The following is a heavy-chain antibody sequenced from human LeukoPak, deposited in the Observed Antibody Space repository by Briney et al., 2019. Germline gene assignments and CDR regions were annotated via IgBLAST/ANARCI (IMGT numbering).Heavy chain of an antibody. CDR3: ARDQSLLWWSRNAYYYYGMDV. Sequence: GGSLRLSCAASGFTFSSYAMHWVRQAPGKGLEWVAVISYDGSNKYYADSVKGRFTISRDNFKNTLYLQMNSLRAENTAVYYCARDQSLLWWSRNAYYYYGMDVWGQGTTVTVSS. D-gene: IGHD2-21*01. V-gene: IGHV3-30*04. CDR2: ISYDGSNK. CDR1: GFTFSSYA. J-gene: IGHJ6*02.